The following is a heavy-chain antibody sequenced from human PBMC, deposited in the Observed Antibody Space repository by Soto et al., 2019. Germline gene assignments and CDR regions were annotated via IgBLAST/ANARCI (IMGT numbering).Heavy chain of an antibody. V-gene: IGHV3-23*01. CDR2: ISGSGGST. CDR1: GFTFSSYA. J-gene: IGHJ6*02. Sequence: GGSLRLSCAASGFTFSSYAMSWVRQAPGKGLEWVSAISGSGGSTYYADSVKGRFTISRDNSKNTLYLQMNSLRAEDTAVYYCAKGNSGSYYLGLGMDVWGQGTTVTVSS. CDR3: AKGNSGSYYLGLGMDV. D-gene: IGHD1-26*01.